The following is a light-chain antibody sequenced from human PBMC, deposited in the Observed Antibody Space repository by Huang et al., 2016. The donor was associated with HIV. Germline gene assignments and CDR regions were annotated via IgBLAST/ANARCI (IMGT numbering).Light chain of an antibody. CDR1: QSVSNN. J-gene: IGKJ2*01. V-gene: IGKV3-15*01. CDR2: GAS. Sequence: DIVLTQSPVTLSVSPGENATLSCRASQSVSNNLAWYQQRPGQAPSLLIYGASTRGIGLPDRFNGSASGTQFTLTITSLQSEDFTVYYCQQYNIWPYTFGQGTKLEIK. CDR3: QQYNIWPYT.